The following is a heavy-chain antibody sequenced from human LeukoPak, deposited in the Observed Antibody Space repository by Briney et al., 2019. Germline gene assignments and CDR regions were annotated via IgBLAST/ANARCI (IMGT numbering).Heavy chain of an antibody. J-gene: IGHJ4*02. D-gene: IGHD4-17*01. CDR3: ARQTYGDYSFDY. V-gene: IGHV4-30-2*01. CDR1: GGSISNGGYS. Sequence: SETLSLTCTGSGGSISNGGYSWSWIRQPTGKGLERFGYVYHSGCTYYNASLKRRVTISIDRSDNQFSLKLSSVTAADTAVYYCARQTYGDYSFDYWGQGTLVTVSS. CDR2: VYHSGCT.